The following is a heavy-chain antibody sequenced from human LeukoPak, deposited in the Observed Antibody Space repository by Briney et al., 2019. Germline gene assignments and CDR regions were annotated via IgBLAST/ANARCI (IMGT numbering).Heavy chain of an antibody. CDR3: ARDRDDFWSGYYIDY. V-gene: IGHV3-11*01. J-gene: IGHJ4*02. CDR2: ISSSGSTI. CDR1: GFTFGDYY. Sequence: GGSLRLSCAASGFTFGDYYMSWIRQAPGKGLEWVSYISSSGSTIYYADSVKGRFTISRDNAENSLYLQMNSLRAEDTAVYYCARDRDDFWSGYYIDYWGQGTLVTVSS. D-gene: IGHD3-3*01.